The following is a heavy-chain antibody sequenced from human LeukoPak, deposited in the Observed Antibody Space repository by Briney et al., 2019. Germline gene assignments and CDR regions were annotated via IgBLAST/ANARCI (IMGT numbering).Heavy chain of an antibody. Sequence: ASVKVSCKASGYTFTGYYMHWVRQAPGQGLKWMGWINPNSGGTNYAQKFQGRVTMTRDTSISTAYMELSRLRSDDTAVYYCARDLAIFGVVIKQSSWFDPWGQGTLVTVSS. CDR3: ARDLAIFGVVIKQSSWFDP. J-gene: IGHJ5*02. CDR2: INPNSGGT. CDR1: GYTFTGYY. D-gene: IGHD3-3*01. V-gene: IGHV1-2*02.